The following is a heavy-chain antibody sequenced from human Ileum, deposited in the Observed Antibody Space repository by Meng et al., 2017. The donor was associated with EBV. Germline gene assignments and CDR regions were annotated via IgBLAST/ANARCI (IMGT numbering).Heavy chain of an antibody. D-gene: IGHD3-10*01. CDR2: IYNRGIK. CDR1: GASISSGGHY. CDR3: ARNEVRVGSGSYSTFDY. Sequence: QVQLQESGPGLVKPSQTLSLTCAVSGASISSGGHYWTWIRQPPGKGLEWIGYIYNRGIKYYNPSLEGRVTISVDTSKNQFSLNLNSVTAADTAIYYCARNEVRVGSGSYSTFDYWGQGTLVTVSS. J-gene: IGHJ4*02. V-gene: IGHV4-30-4*01.